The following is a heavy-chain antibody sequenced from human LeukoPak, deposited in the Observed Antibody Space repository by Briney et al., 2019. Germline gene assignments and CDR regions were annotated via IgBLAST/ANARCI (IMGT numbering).Heavy chain of an antibody. Sequence: GASVKVSCKASGGTFSSYAISWVRQAPGQGLEWMGWISAYNGNTNYAQKLQGRVTMTTDTSTSTAYMELRSLRSDDTAVYYCARDLNQDYYGSGRDAFDIWGQGTMVTVSS. CDR2: ISAYNGNT. J-gene: IGHJ3*02. D-gene: IGHD3-10*01. V-gene: IGHV1-18*01. CDR3: ARDLNQDYYGSGRDAFDI. CDR1: GGTFSSYA.